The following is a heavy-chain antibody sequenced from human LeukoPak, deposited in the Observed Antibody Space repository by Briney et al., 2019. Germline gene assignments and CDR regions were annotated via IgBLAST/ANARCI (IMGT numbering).Heavy chain of an antibody. J-gene: IGHJ4*02. CDR1: GGSISSYY. CDR3: ARRGRNSSGWQDYL. CDR2: IYHTGST. D-gene: IGHD6-25*01. V-gene: IGHV4-59*01. Sequence: PSETLSLTCTVSGGSISSYYWSWIRQPPGKGLEWIANIYHTGSTNYNPSLSSRVTISIDTAKNQFSLKLASVTAADTAVYYCARRGRNSSGWQDYLWGQGTLVTVSS.